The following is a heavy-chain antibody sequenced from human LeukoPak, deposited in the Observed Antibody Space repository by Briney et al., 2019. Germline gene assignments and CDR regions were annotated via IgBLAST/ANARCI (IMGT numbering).Heavy chain of an antibody. CDR2: ISGSGGST. CDR3: AKGRYCSGGSCYLSYYYYGMDV. CDR1: GFTFSSYA. D-gene: IGHD2-15*01. J-gene: IGHJ6*02. Sequence: GGSLRLSCAASGFTFSSYAMSWVRQAPGKGLEWVSAISGSGGSTYYADSVKGRFTISRDNSKNTLYLQMNSLRAEDTAVYYCAKGRYCSGGSCYLSYYYYGMDVWGQGTTVTVSS. V-gene: IGHV3-23*01.